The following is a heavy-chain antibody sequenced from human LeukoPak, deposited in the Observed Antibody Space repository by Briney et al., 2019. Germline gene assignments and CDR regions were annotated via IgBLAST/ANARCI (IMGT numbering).Heavy chain of an antibody. V-gene: IGHV1-18*01. Sequence: ASVKVSCKASGYTFTSYGISWVRQAPGQGLEWMGWISAYNGNTNYAQKLQGRVTMTTDTSTSTAYMELRSLKSDDTAVYYCASTMTGNWFDPWGQGTLVTVSS. D-gene: IGHD3-22*01. CDR1: GYTFTSYG. CDR2: ISAYNGNT. J-gene: IGHJ5*02. CDR3: ASTMTGNWFDP.